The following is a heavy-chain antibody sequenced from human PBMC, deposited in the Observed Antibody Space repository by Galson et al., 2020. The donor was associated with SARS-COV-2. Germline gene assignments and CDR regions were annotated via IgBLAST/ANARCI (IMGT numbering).Heavy chain of an antibody. Sequence: GESLKISCEDSGFNFSDYGMHWVRQAAGKGLEWVAVISYDGSNKYYSDSVKGRFTISRDYSKNTLYLQMNSLRPEDTAVYHCARGHPRHYYESSGYALLGYFDLWGRGTLGTGSS. CDR1: GFNFSDYG. V-gene: IGHV3-30*03. CDR2: ISYDGSNK. J-gene: IGHJ2*01. CDR3: ARGHPRHYYESSGYALLGYFDL. D-gene: IGHD3-22*01.